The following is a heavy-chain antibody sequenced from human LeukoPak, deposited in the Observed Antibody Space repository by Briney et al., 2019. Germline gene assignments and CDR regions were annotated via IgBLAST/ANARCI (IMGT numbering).Heavy chain of an antibody. CDR2: ISYDGSNK. CDR1: GFTFSSYA. CDR3: ARVALRPIDYSNPEFDP. D-gene: IGHD4-11*01. J-gene: IGHJ5*02. V-gene: IGHV3-30-3*01. Sequence: HTGRSLRLSCAASGFTFSSYAMHWARQAPGKGLEWVAVISYDGSNKYYADSVKGRFTASRDNAENSMYLQMNSLRAEDTAVYYCARVALRPIDYSNPEFDPWGQGTLVTVSS.